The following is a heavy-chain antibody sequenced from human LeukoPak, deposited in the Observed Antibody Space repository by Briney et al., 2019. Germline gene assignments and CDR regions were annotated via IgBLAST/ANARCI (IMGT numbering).Heavy chain of an antibody. J-gene: IGHJ4*02. CDR3: ARGSGSAVAGNFDY. Sequence: PSETLSLTCTVSGGSISSSSYYWGWIRQPPGKGLEWIGEINHSGSPNYNPSPKSRVTISVDTSKNQFSLKLSSVTAADTAVYYCARGSGSAVAGNFDYWGQGTLVTVSS. V-gene: IGHV4-39*07. CDR1: GGSISSSSYY. CDR2: INHSGSP. D-gene: IGHD6-19*01.